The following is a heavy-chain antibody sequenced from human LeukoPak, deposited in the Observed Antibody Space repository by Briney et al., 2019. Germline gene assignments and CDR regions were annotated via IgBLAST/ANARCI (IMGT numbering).Heavy chain of an antibody. CDR3: ARHSYNYYGLDV. Sequence: SETLSLTCTVSGGPISPYYWSWIRQPPGKGLEWIGYIHYSGTTNYNPSLKSRVTMSVDTSNNHLSLRLTSVTAADTALYYCARHSYNYYGLDVWGQGTTITVSS. J-gene: IGHJ6*02. CDR2: IHYSGTT. CDR1: GGPISPYY. V-gene: IGHV4-59*08.